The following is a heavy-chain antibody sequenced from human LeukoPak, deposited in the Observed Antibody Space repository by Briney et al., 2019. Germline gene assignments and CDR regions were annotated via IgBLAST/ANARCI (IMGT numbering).Heavy chain of an antibody. D-gene: IGHD3-10*01. CDR2: MSGSDGST. CDR3: AKDGSAYRSPGSALDY. CDR1: GFTFSNSG. Sequence: PGGALRLSCAASGFTFSNSGLSWVPQAPGKGLEWVSGMSGSDGSTYYADSVKGRFTISRDNSKNTLYLQMNSLRAEDTGIDYCAKDGSAYRSPGSALDYWGQGTLVTVSS. J-gene: IGHJ4*02. V-gene: IGHV3-23*01.